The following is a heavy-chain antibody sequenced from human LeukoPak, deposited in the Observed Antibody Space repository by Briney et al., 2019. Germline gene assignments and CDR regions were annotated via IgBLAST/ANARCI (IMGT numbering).Heavy chain of an antibody. D-gene: IGHD3-22*01. CDR3: ARAPSGYYDSSGYYYVSDAVYFDY. J-gene: IGHJ4*02. CDR1: GFTFSSYA. Sequence: PGRSLRLSCAASGFTFSSYAMHWVRQAPGKGLEWVAVISYDGSNKYYADSVKGRFTISRDNSKSTLYLQMNSLRAEDTAVYYCARAPSGYYDSSGYYYVSDAVYFDYWGQGTLVTVSS. CDR2: ISYDGSNK. V-gene: IGHV3-30*04.